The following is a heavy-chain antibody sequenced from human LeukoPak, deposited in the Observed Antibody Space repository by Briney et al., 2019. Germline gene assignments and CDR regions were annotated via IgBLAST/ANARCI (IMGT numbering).Heavy chain of an antibody. CDR1: GFTFSEYS. V-gene: IGHV3-23*01. CDR2: IRSNGRDT. J-gene: IGHJ5*02. D-gene: IGHD2-15*01. CDR3: AKGGYTTCFDP. Sequence: PGGSLRLSCAASGFTFSEYSMSWVRLAPGKGLEWVSNIRSNGRDTYYTDSVKGRFTIPRDNSKNTLYLEMNSLRAEDTAVYYCAKGGYTTCFDPWGQGTLVTVSS.